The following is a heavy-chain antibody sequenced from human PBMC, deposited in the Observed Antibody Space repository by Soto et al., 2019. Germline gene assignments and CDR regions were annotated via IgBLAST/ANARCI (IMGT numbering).Heavy chain of an antibody. CDR3: AKKGSSWSHWFDP. Sequence: GGSLRLSCAASGFTFSSYGMHWVRQAPGKGLEWVAVISYDGSNKYYADSVKGRFTISRDNSKNTPYLQMNSLRAEDTAVYYCAKKGSSWSHWFDPWGQGTLVTVSS. D-gene: IGHD6-13*01. CDR1: GFTFSSYG. CDR2: ISYDGSNK. V-gene: IGHV3-30*18. J-gene: IGHJ5*02.